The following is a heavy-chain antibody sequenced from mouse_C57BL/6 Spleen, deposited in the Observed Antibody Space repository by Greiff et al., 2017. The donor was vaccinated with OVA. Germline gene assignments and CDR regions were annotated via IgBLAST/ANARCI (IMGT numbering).Heavy chain of an antibody. D-gene: IGHD1-1*01. J-gene: IGHJ2*01. Sequence: QVQLKESGAELVRPGASVTLSCKASGYTFTDYEMHWVKQTPVHGLEWIGAIDPETGGTAYNQKFKGKAILTADKSSSTAYMELRSLTSEDSAVYYCTRPRYYYGSSYFDYWGQGTTLTVSS. V-gene: IGHV1-15*01. CDR3: TRPRYYYGSSYFDY. CDR1: GYTFTDYE. CDR2: IDPETGGT.